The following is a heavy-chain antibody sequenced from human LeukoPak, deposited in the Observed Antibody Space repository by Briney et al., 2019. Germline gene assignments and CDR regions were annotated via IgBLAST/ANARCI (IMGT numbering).Heavy chain of an antibody. J-gene: IGHJ4*02. V-gene: IGHV3-33*06. CDR2: IWYDGSNK. CDR1: GFTFSSYG. CDR3: AKTLGSNSWAGIEY. Sequence: PGGSLRLSCAASGFTFSSYGMHWVRQAPGKGLEWVAVIWYDGSNKYYADSVKGRFTISRDNSKNTLYLQMNSMRAEDTAVYYCAKTLGSNSWAGIEYWGQGTLVTVSS. D-gene: IGHD6-13*01.